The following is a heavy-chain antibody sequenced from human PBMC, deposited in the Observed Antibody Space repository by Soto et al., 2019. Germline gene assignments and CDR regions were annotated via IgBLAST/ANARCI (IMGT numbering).Heavy chain of an antibody. CDR3: ARSQTTVTSYDY. J-gene: IGHJ4*02. Sequence: SETLSLTCVFSGDYISSNNWWNWVRQPPGKGLEWIGEISHSGYTNYNPSLKSRVTISSDRSNNHFSLNLNSVTAADTAVYYCARSQTTVTSYDYWGQGTLVTVPQ. V-gene: IGHV4-4*02. D-gene: IGHD4-17*01. CDR2: ISHSGYT. CDR1: GDYISSNNW.